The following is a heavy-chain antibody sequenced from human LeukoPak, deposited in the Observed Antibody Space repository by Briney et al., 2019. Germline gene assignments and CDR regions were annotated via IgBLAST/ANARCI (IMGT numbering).Heavy chain of an antibody. CDR3: ARHSGYSSGWYSRMANFDY. V-gene: IGHV4-39*01. D-gene: IGHD6-19*01. Sequence: SETLSLTCTVSGGSIGSSSYYWGWIRQPPGKGLEWIGSIYYSGSTYYNPSLKSRVTISVDTSKNQFSLKLSSVTAADTAVYYCARHSGYSSGWYSRMANFDYWGQGTLVTVSS. CDR2: IYYSGST. J-gene: IGHJ4*02. CDR1: GGSIGSSSYY.